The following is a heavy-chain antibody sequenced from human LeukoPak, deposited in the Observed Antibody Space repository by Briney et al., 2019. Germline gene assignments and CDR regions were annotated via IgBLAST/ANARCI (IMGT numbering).Heavy chain of an antibody. CDR2: IHYSGST. Sequence: PSQTLSLTCTVSGGSISSGDYYWSWIRQPPGQGLEWIGYIHYSGSTYYTPSLKSRLTISVDTSKNQFSLKLSSVIAADTAIYYCARDTMQQLVPDYWGQGALVTVSS. CDR3: ARDTMQQLVPDY. D-gene: IGHD6-13*01. CDR1: GGSISSGDYY. J-gene: IGHJ4*02. V-gene: IGHV4-30-4*01.